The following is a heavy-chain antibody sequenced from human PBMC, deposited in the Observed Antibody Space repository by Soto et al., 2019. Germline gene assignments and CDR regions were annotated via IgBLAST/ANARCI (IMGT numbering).Heavy chain of an antibody. Sequence: QVQLVQSGAEVKKPGASVKISCKASGYTFTSYYMHWVRQAPGQGLEWMGIIKPSGGSTSYAQKFQRRGTMTSDTSTSTVYMKLSSMRSEDTAVYYCARALTMTGYPYHFYYWGQGTLVTVSS. D-gene: IGHD3-9*01. CDR2: IKPSGGST. CDR3: ARALTMTGYPYHFYY. CDR1: GYTFTSYY. V-gene: IGHV1-46*01. J-gene: IGHJ4*02.